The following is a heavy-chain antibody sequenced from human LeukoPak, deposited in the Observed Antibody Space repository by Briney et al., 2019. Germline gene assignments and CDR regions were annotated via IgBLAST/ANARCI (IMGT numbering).Heavy chain of an antibody. CDR3: AKDLLPYSGSHGDY. CDR1: GFTLSSYG. Sequence: GGSLRLSCAASGFTLSSYGMHWVRQAPGKGLEWVAFIRYDGSNKYYADSVKGRFTISRDNSKNTLYLQMNSLRAEDTAVYYCAKDLLPYSGSHGDYWGQGTLVTVSS. CDR2: IRYDGSNK. D-gene: IGHD1-26*01. V-gene: IGHV3-30*02. J-gene: IGHJ4*02.